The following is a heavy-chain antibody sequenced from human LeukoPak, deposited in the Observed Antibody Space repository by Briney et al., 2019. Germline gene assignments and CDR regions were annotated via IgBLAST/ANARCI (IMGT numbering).Heavy chain of an antibody. J-gene: IGHJ4*02. Sequence: PGGSLRLSCAASGFTFSSYWMHWVRQAPGRGLVWVSRINSDGSSTNYADSVKGRFTISRDNAKNTLYLQMNSLRAEDTAVYYCARLATIGGSYYDYWGQGTPVTVSS. D-gene: IGHD1-26*01. CDR3: ARLATIGGSYYDY. V-gene: IGHV3-74*01. CDR2: INSDGSST. CDR1: GFTFSSYW.